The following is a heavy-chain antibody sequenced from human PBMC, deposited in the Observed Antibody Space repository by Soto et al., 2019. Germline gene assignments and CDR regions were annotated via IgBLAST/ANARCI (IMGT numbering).Heavy chain of an antibody. CDR3: ARDKMDYGDDGLYDY. D-gene: IGHD4-17*01. Sequence: QVQLVQSEAEVKKPGASVKVSCKTSGYTFTTYGITWVRQAPGQGLEWMGWISSYSGNTNYARNLQGRVTMTTDTFTTTADMELRSLRSDDTAVYYCARDKMDYGDDGLYDYWGQGTLVTVSS. CDR1: GYTFTTYG. CDR2: ISSYSGNT. V-gene: IGHV1-18*01. J-gene: IGHJ4*02.